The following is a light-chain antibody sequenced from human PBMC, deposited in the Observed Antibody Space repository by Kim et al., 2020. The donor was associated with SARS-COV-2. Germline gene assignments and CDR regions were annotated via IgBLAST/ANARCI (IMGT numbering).Light chain of an antibody. CDR3: QVWDRSSDQVL. V-gene: IGLV3-21*04. CDR2: YDD. CDR1: NIGSEN. J-gene: IGLJ2*01. Sequence: APGKTATITCGGNNIGSENVHWCQQQPGQAPVLVIHYDDGRPSGIPDRFSGSKSGNTATLTISRVEAGDEADYYCQVWDRSSDQVLFGGGTQLTVL.